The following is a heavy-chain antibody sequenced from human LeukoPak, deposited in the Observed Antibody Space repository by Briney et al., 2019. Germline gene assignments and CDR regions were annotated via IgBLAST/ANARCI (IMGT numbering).Heavy chain of an antibody. J-gene: IGHJ5*02. Sequence: PGGSLRLSCAVSGFIFDDYAMHWVRQAPGKGLVWVSRINSDGSSASYADSVKGRFTISRDNAKNTLYLQMNSLRAEDTAVYYCAREGYCSSTSCGWFDPWGQGTLVTVSS. CDR3: AREGYCSSTSCGWFDP. V-gene: IGHV3-74*01. CDR2: INSDGSSA. CDR1: GFIFDDYA. D-gene: IGHD2-2*01.